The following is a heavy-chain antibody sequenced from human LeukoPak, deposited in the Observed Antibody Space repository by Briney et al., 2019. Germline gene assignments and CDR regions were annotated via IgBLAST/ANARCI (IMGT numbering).Heavy chain of an antibody. Sequence: GGSLRLSCTASGFTFSSYWMSWVRRAPGKGLEWVAFIRNDGSDKYYAVSVKGRFTISRDNSKNTLYLQMNSLRVEDTALYYCAKDRAYGQFLWGNDYWGQGTLVTVSS. CDR3: AKDRAYGQFLWGNDY. J-gene: IGHJ4*02. CDR1: GFTFSSYW. D-gene: IGHD2-21*01. V-gene: IGHV3-30*02. CDR2: IRNDGSDK.